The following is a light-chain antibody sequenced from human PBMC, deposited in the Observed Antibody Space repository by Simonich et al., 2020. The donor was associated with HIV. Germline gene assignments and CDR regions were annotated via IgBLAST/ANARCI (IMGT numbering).Light chain of an antibody. CDR3: QQYYSSRLT. CDR2: SAY. J-gene: IGKJ4*01. Sequence: DIQMTQSPSSLSASVGDTLTITCRTSQVIYNSLAWYQQKPGKAPKILLNSAYRWERGVPSRFSGSGSGTEYTLTISSLQPEDCATYYCQQYYSSRLTFGGGTKVEIK. V-gene: IGKV1-NL1*01. CDR1: QVIYNS.